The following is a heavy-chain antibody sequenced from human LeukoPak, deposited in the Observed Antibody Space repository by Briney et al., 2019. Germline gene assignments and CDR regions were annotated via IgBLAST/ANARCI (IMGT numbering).Heavy chain of an antibody. V-gene: IGHV3-13*01. CDR3: ARGGSCSLIDY. CDR2: IGTAGDT. D-gene: IGHD2-15*01. J-gene: IGHJ4*02. CDR1: GFSFSSYD. Sequence: SGGSLRLSCAASGFSFSSYDMHWVRQATGKGLEWVSAIGTAGDTYYPGSVKGRFTISRENAKNSLYLQMNSLRAGDTAVYYCARGGSCSLIDYWGQGTLVTVSS.